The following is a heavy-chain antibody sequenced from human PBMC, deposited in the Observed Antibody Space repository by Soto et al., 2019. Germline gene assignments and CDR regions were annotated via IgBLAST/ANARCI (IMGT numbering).Heavy chain of an antibody. Sequence: PGGSLRLSCAASGFTFSNAWMSWVRQAPGKGLEWVGRIKSKTDGGTTDYAAPVKGRFTISRDDSKNTLYLQMNSLKTEDTAVYYCTTDYQVTTAYDAFDIWGQGTMVTVSS. CDR1: GFTFSNAW. CDR3: TTDYQVTTAYDAFDI. V-gene: IGHV3-15*01. CDR2: IKSKTDGGTT. J-gene: IGHJ3*02. D-gene: IGHD4-17*01.